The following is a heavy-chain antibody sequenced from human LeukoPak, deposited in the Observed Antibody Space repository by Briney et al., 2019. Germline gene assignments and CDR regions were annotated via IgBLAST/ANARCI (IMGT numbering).Heavy chain of an antibody. D-gene: IGHD3/OR15-3a*01. J-gene: IGHJ4*02. CDR3: ARDLDFYTTDY. Sequence: GRTLSLSHADSVFFFRGYWMSGLRQAPGQGLECVANISKDGYWIPYADSVKGRFTISRDNAKNSLSLQMNSLSADDTAIYYCARDLDFYTTDYWGQGTLVTVAS. V-gene: IGHV3-7*01. CDR1: VFFFRGYW. CDR2: ISKDGYWI.